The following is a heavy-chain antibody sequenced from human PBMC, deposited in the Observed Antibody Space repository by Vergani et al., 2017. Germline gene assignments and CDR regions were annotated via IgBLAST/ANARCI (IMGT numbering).Heavy chain of an antibody. V-gene: IGHV4-59*01. CDR1: GGSISSYY. J-gene: IGHJ6*03. D-gene: IGHD2-2*01. CDR2: IYCSGST. Sequence: QVQLQESGPGLVKPSQTLSLTCTVSGGSISSYYWSWIRQPPGKGLEWIGYIYCSGSTNYNPSLKSRVTISVDTSKNQFSLKLSSVTAADTAVYYCASSYCSSTSCYYYYMDVWGKGTTVTVSS. CDR3: ASSYCSSTSCYYYYMDV.